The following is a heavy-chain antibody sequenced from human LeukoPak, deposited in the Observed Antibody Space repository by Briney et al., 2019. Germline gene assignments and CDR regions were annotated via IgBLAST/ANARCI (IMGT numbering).Heavy chain of an antibody. V-gene: IGHV3-33*01. J-gene: IGHJ4*02. Sequence: PGGSLRLSCAASGFTFSSYGMHWVRQAPGKGREGGAGICYDGSKKYYADSVKGRFTISRDNSKNTLYLQMNSLRAEDTAVYYCARDQSSGPKRYPLDYWGQGTLVTVSS. CDR2: ICYDGSKK. CDR3: ARDQSSGPKRYPLDY. CDR1: GFTFSSYG. D-gene: IGHD3-22*01.